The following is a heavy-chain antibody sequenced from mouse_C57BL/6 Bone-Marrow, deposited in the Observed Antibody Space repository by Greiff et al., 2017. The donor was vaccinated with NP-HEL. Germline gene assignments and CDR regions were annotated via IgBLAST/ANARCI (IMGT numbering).Heavy chain of an antibody. Sequence: EVMLVESGGGLVQSGRSLRLSCATSGFTFSDFYMEWVRQAPGKGLEWIAASRNKANDYTTEYSASVKGRFIVSRDTSQSILYLQMNALRAEDTAIYYCARDAYYSNYFDVWGTGTTVTVSS. CDR3: ARDAYYSNYFDV. V-gene: IGHV7-1*01. J-gene: IGHJ1*03. D-gene: IGHD2-5*01. CDR2: SRNKANDYTT. CDR1: GFTFSDFY.